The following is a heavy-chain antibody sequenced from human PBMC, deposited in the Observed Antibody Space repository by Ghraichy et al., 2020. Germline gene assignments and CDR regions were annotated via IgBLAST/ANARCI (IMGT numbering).Heavy chain of an antibody. CDR2: IYYSGST. Sequence: SETLSLTCTVSGGSISSYYWSWIRQPPGKGLEWIGYIYYSGSTNYNPSLKSRVTISVDTSKNQFSLKLSSVTAADTAVYYCARAGRGDRSSYGYYYYGMDVWGQGTTVTVSS. J-gene: IGHJ6*02. V-gene: IGHV4-59*01. CDR1: GGSISSYY. D-gene: IGHD6-6*01. CDR3: ARAGRGDRSSYGYYYYGMDV.